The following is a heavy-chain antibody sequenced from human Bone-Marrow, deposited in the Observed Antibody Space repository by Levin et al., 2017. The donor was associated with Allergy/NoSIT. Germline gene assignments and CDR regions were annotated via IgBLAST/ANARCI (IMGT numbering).Heavy chain of an antibody. V-gene: IGHV3-33*06. CDR1: GFTFSVYG. CDR2: TWYDGSKT. D-gene: IGHD6-13*01. J-gene: IGHJ4*02. Sequence: SCAASGFTFSVYGMHWVRQAPGKGLEWVAFTWYDGSKTYYLDSVKGRFTVSRDNSKNTLYLQMNSLRDEDTAVYFCAKVSWVSGRYFDSWGQGTLVTVSS. CDR3: AKVSWVSGRYFDS.